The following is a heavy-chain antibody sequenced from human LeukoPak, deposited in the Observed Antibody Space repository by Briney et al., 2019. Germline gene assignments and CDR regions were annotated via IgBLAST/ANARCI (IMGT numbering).Heavy chain of an antibody. D-gene: IGHD2-2*01. CDR1: GGSMTNYF. J-gene: IGHJ5*01. Sequence: SGTLSLTCTVSGGSMTNYFWNWIRQSPGKGLEWIGYTHTSGSPDYSHSLKSRVTMSLDTPKNQFSLMLSSVTAADTAVYFCARATQRYCSGTTCFPYWFDTWGQGTLVTVSS. CDR3: ARATQRYCSGTTCFPYWFDT. CDR2: THTSGSP. V-gene: IGHV4-4*09.